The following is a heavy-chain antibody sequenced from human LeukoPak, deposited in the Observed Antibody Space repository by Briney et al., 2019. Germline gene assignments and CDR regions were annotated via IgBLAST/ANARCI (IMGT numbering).Heavy chain of an antibody. Sequence: GASVKVSCTASGYSFTRNGISWVRQAPGQGLEWMGWINSNNGNTKYAQNLQGRVTMTTDTSTSTAYMELRSLRSDDTAVYYCARDGARIAAAGKLGYWGQGTLVTVSS. CDR1: GYSFTRNG. CDR2: INSNNGNT. V-gene: IGHV1-18*01. D-gene: IGHD6-13*01. J-gene: IGHJ4*02. CDR3: ARDGARIAAAGKLGY.